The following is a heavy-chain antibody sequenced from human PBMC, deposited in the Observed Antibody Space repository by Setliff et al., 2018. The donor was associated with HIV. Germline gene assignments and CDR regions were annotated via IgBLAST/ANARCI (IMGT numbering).Heavy chain of an antibody. CDR1: GFSIDDYA. CDR3: ARSFPYYYESGGVYAMDV. D-gene: IGHD3-22*01. V-gene: IGHV3-49*03. J-gene: IGHJ6*02. Sequence: GGSLRLSCTASGFSIDDYAMNWFRQAPGRGLEWVGLVRGIAYGGTTEYAASVRGRFTISRDDSKNIAYLQMSSLRVEDTALYFCARSFPYYYESGGVYAMDVWGLGTTVTVSS. CDR2: VRGIAYGGTT.